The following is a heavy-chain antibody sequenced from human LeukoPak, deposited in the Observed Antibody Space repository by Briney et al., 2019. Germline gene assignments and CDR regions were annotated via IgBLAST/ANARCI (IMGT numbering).Heavy chain of an antibody. CDR1: GFTFSSYG. Sequence: GGSLRLSCAASGFTFSSYGMHWVRQAPGKGLEWVAFIRYDGSNKYYADPVKGRFTISRDNSKNTLYLQMNSLRAEDTAVYYCAKAMVSSRRKEGSTIDYWGQGTLVTVSS. CDR3: AKAMVSSRRKEGSTIDY. J-gene: IGHJ4*02. D-gene: IGHD5/OR15-5a*01. CDR2: IRYDGSNK. V-gene: IGHV3-30*02.